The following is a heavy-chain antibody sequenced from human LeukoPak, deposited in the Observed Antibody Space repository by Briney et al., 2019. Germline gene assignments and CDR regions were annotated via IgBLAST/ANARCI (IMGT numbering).Heavy chain of an antibody. D-gene: IGHD6-13*01. V-gene: IGHV1-2*06. CDR1: GYTFIGYH. J-gene: IGHJ4*02. CDR3: AREASDGSSFDY. CDR2: INPNSGGT. Sequence: GASVKVSCKASGYTFIGYHMHWARQAPGQGLEWMGRINPNSGGTNYAQKFQGRVTMTRDTSISTAYMELSRLRSDDTAVYYCAREASDGSSFDYWGQGTLVTVSS.